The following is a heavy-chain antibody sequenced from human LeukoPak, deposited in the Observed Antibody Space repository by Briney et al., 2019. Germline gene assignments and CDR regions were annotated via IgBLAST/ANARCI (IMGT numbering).Heavy chain of an antibody. Sequence: AGGSLRLSWAASGFTFSSYAMSWVRQAPGKGLEWVSAISGSGGSTYYADSVKGRFTISRDNSKNTLYLQMNSLRAEDTAVYYCAKVGGYYYDAPLYWGQGTLVTVSS. J-gene: IGHJ4*02. CDR3: AKVGGYYYDAPLY. CDR1: GFTFSSYA. D-gene: IGHD3-22*01. V-gene: IGHV3-23*01. CDR2: ISGSGGST.